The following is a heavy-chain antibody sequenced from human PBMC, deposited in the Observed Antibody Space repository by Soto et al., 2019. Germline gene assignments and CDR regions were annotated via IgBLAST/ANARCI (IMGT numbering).Heavy chain of an antibody. D-gene: IGHD5-12*01. J-gene: IGHJ6*02. CDR1: GFTFNHYW. Sequence: GGSLRLSCAASGFTFNHYWMHWVRQPPGKGLVWVSRLQSDGSSPDYADSVKGRFTISRDNSKNTLYLQMNSLRAEDTAVYYCARTRPNGEEMATIFHYYYGMDVWGQGTTVTVSS. CDR2: LQSDGSSP. V-gene: IGHV3-74*01. CDR3: ARTRPNGEEMATIFHYYYGMDV.